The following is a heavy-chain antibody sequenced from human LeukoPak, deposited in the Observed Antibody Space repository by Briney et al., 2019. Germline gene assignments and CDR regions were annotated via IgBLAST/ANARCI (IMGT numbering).Heavy chain of an antibody. Sequence: SETLSLTCTVSGGSISSGSYYWSWIRQPAGKGLEWIGRIYTSGSTNYNPSLKSRVTISVDTSKNQFSLKLSSVTAADTAVYYCARDVGDPEYYYYYMDVWGKGTTVTVSS. V-gene: IGHV4-61*02. J-gene: IGHJ6*03. CDR3: ARDVGDPEYYYYYMDV. CDR1: GGSISSGSYY. D-gene: IGHD3-10*01. CDR2: IYTSGST.